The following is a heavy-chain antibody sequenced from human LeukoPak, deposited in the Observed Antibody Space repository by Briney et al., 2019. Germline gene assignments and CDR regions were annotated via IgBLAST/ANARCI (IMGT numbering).Heavy chain of an antibody. V-gene: IGHV4-59*12. J-gene: IGHJ3*02. CDR2: IYYSGST. CDR1: GGSISSYY. D-gene: IGHD1-26*01. Sequence: SETLSLTCTVSGGSISSYYWSWIRQPPGKGLEWIGYIYYSGSTYYNPSLKSRVTISVDTSKNQFSLKLSSVTAADTAVYYCARDLRLGAFDIWGQGTMVTVSS. CDR3: ARDLRLGAFDI.